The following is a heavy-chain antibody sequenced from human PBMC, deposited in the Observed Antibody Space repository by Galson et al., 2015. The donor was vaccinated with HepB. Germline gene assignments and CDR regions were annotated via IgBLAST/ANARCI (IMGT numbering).Heavy chain of an antibody. V-gene: IGHV3-23*01. CDR1: GFTFSSYA. CDR3: AKGVGYSYGVDY. D-gene: IGHD5-18*01. J-gene: IGHJ4*02. CDR2: ISGSGGST. Sequence: SLRLSCAASGFTFSSYAMSWVRQAPGKGLEWVSAISGSGGSTYYADSVKGRFTISRDNSKNTLYLQMNSLRAEDTAVYYCAKGVGYSYGVDYWGQGTLVTVSS.